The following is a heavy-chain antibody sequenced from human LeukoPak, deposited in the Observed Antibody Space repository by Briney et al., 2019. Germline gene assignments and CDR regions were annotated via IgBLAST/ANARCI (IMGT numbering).Heavy chain of an antibody. V-gene: IGHV3-66*01. CDR3: ARDNGDFWSGFYGFDY. D-gene: IGHD3-3*01. CDR2: IYSGGST. Sequence: GGSLRLSCAASGFTVSSNYMSWVRQAPGKGLEWVSVIYSGGSTYYADSVKGRFTISRDNSKNTLYLQMNSLKAEDTAVYYCARDNGDFWSGFYGFDYWGQGTLVTVSS. CDR1: GFTVSSNY. J-gene: IGHJ4*02.